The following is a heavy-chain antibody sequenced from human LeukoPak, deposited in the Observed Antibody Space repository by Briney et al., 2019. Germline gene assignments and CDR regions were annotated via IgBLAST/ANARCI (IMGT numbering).Heavy chain of an antibody. Sequence: SETLSLTCTVSGGSISSYYWSGIWQPAGKGLEWIGYIYYSGSTNYNPSLKSRVTISVDTSKNQFSLKLSSVTAADTAVYYCARHLWPPYFDSWGQGTPVTVSS. CDR1: GGSISSYY. CDR2: IYYSGST. V-gene: IGHV4-59*08. D-gene: IGHD3-16*01. CDR3: ARHLWPPYFDS. J-gene: IGHJ4*02.